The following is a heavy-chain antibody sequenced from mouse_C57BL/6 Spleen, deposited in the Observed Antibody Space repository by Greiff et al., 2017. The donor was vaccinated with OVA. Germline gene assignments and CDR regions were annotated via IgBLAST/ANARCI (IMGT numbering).Heavy chain of an antibody. J-gene: IGHJ3*01. CDR3: ARGVDGNFWFAY. CDR2: ISDGGSYI. CDR1: GFTFSSYA. V-gene: IGHV5-4*01. D-gene: IGHD2-1*01. Sequence: EVQRVESGGGLVKPGGSLKLSCAASGFTFSSYAMSWVRQTPEKRLEWVATISDGGSYIYYPDNVKGRFTISRDNAKNNLYLQMSHLKAEDTAMYYCARGVDGNFWFAYWGQGTLVTVSA.